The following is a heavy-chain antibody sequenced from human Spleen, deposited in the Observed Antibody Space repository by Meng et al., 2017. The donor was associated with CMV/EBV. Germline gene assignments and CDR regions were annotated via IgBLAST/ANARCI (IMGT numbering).Heavy chain of an antibody. J-gene: IGHJ4*02. CDR1: GFTFSSYA. D-gene: IGHD2-21*01. Sequence: GESLKISCAASGFTFSSYAMHWVRQAPGKGLEWVAVISYDGSNKYYADSVKGRFTISRDNSKNTLYLQMNSLRAEDTAVYYCARGLCGGDCYGFFDYWGQGTLVTVSS. CDR3: ARGLCGGDCYGFFDY. CDR2: ISYDGSNK. V-gene: IGHV3-30-3*01.